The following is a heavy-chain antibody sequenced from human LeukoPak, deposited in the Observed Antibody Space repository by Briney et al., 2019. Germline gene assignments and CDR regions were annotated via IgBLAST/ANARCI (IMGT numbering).Heavy chain of an antibody. CDR3: ARGRYCTNGVCYTDY. CDR1: GYTFTSYG. J-gene: IGHJ4*02. CDR2: ISAYNGNT. V-gene: IGHV1-18*01. Sequence: ASVKVSCKASGYTFTSYGISWVRQAPGQGLEWMGWISAYNGNTNYAQKLQGRVTMTTDTSTSTAYMELRSLRSDDTAVYYCARGRYCTNGVCYTDYWGQGTLVTVSS. D-gene: IGHD2-8*01.